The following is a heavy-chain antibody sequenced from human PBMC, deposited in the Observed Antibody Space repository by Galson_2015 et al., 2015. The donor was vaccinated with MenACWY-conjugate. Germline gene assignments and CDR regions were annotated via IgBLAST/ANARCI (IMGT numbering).Heavy chain of an antibody. CDR3: ARHSSGYYYYVDY. D-gene: IGHD3-22*01. V-gene: IGHV3-66*02. CDR2: IYSGGST. CDR1: GFTVNSYY. Sequence: SLRLSCAASGFTVNSYYMSWFRQAPGKGLEWVSLIYSGGSTYYADSVKGRFTISRDNSKNTLYLQVNSLRAEDTAVYYCARHSSGYYYYVDYWGQGSLVTVSS. J-gene: IGHJ4*02.